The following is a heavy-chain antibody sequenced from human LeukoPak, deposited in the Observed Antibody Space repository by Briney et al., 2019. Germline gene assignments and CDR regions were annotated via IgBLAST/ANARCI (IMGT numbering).Heavy chain of an antibody. V-gene: IGHV4-39*01. CDR1: GGSISSSSYY. Sequence: SETLSLTCTVSGGSISSSSYYWGWIRQPPGKGLEWIGSIYYSGNTYYNPSLKSRVTISVDTSKNQFSLRLSSVTAADTAVYYCARRVDYGGLYYFDYWGQGTLVTVSS. CDR2: IYYSGNT. J-gene: IGHJ4*02. CDR3: ARRVDYGGLYYFDY. D-gene: IGHD4-23*01.